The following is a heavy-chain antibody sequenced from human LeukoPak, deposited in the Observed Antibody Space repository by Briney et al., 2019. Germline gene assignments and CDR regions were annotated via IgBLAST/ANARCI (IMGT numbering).Heavy chain of an antibody. V-gene: IGHV1-46*01. CDR2: INPSGGST. Sequence: ASVKVSCKASGYTFTGYYMHWVRQAPGQGLEWMGIINPSGGSTSYAQKFQGRVTMTRDMSTSTVYMELSSLRSEDTAVYYCARDHKAAAGLDYWGQGTLVTVSS. CDR1: GYTFTGYY. D-gene: IGHD6-13*01. J-gene: IGHJ4*02. CDR3: ARDHKAAAGLDY.